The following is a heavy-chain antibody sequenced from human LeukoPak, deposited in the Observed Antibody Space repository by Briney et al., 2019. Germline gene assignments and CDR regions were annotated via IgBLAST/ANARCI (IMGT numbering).Heavy chain of an antibody. CDR2: GCGART. Sequence: GGSLRLSCAASGFTFSSYALSWFRQAPGKGLEWVSGCGARTYYADSVKGRFTVSRDNSKNTLYLQMNSLRAEDTAVYYCAKGITIGDYFSRDCWGQGTLVTVSS. J-gene: IGHJ4*02. D-gene: IGHD4-17*01. CDR1: GFTFSSYA. CDR3: AKGITIGDYFSRDC. V-gene: IGHV3-23*01.